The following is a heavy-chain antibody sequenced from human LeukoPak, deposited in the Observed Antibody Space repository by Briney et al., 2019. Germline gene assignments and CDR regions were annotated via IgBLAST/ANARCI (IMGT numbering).Heavy chain of an antibody. CDR2: ISYDGSNK. D-gene: IGHD5-18*01. CDR1: GFTFSSYA. CDR3: ARAPTWIQLWFFDY. Sequence: GGSLRLSCAASGFTFSSYAMHWVRQAPGKGLEWVAVISYDGSNKYHADSVKGRFTISRDNSRNTLYLQMNSLKTEDTAVYYCARAPTWIQLWFFDYWGQGTLVTVSS. J-gene: IGHJ4*02. V-gene: IGHV3-30*01.